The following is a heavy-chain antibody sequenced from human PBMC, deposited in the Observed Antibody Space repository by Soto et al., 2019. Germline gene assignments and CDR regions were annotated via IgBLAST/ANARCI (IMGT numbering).Heavy chain of an antibody. J-gene: IGHJ6*02. V-gene: IGHV3-23*01. Sequence: EVQLLESGGGLVQPGGSLRLSCAASGFTFSSYAMSWVRQAPGRGLEWVSSISGNAAGTYYADSVKGRFTISRDNSKNTLYLQMNSLRAEDTALYYCVKDWSCSSTSCYFTPSTGHMGVWGPGTTVTVSS. CDR2: ISGNAAGT. CDR1: GFTFSSYA. CDR3: VKDWSCSSTSCYFTPSTGHMGV. D-gene: IGHD2-2*01.